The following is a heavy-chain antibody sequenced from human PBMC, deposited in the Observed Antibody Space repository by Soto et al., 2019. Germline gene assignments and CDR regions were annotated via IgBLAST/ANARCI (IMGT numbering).Heavy chain of an antibody. J-gene: IGHJ6*02. Sequence: GESLKISCKGSGYSFTSYWISWVRQMPGKGLEWMGRIDPSDSYTNYSPSFQGHVTISADKSISTAYLQWSSLKASDTAMYYCARHGRVYYDSSGYYYMGMDVWGQGTTVTVYS. CDR1: GYSFTSYW. V-gene: IGHV5-10-1*01. D-gene: IGHD3-22*01. CDR3: ARHGRVYYDSSGYYYMGMDV. CDR2: IDPSDSYT.